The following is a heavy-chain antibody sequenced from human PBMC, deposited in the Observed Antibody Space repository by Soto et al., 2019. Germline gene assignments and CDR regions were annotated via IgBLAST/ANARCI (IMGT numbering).Heavy chain of an antibody. D-gene: IGHD3-10*01. J-gene: IGHJ4*02. Sequence: PXGSLRLSCAASGFTFSSYGMHWVRQAPGKGLEWVAVISYDGSNKYYADSVKGRFTISRDNSKNTLYLQMNSLRAEDTAVYYCAKDLRRYYYGSGIPHGTDYWGQGTLVTVSS. V-gene: IGHV3-30*18. CDR2: ISYDGSNK. CDR1: GFTFSSYG. CDR3: AKDLRRYYYGSGIPHGTDY.